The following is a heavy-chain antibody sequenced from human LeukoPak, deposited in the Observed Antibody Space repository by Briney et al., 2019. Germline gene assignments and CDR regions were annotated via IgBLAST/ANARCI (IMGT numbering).Heavy chain of an antibody. Sequence: GASVKVSCKASGYTFTNYGISWVRQAPGQGLECMGWISAYNGNTNYAQKLQGRVTMTTDTSTSTAYMELRSLRSDDTAVYYCARVRRYFYYYMDVWGKGTTVTISS. V-gene: IGHV1-18*01. CDR3: ARVRRYFYYYMDV. CDR1: GYTFTNYG. CDR2: ISAYNGNT. J-gene: IGHJ6*03.